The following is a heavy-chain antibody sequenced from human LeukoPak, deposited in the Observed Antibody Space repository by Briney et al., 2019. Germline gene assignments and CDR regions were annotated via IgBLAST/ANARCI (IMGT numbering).Heavy chain of an antibody. CDR2: IIPIFGTA. CDR3: ARAQINMMRAFDI. CDR1: GGTFSSYA. Sequence: SVKVSCKASGGTFSSYAISWVRQVPGQGLEWMGGIIPIFGTANYAQKFQGRVTITTDGSTSTAYMELSSLRSEDTAVYYCARAQINMMRAFDIWGQGTMVTVSS. V-gene: IGHV1-69*05. D-gene: IGHD3-22*01. J-gene: IGHJ3*02.